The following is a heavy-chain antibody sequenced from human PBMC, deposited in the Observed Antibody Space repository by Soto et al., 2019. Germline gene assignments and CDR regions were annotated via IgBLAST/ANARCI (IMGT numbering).Heavy chain of an antibody. CDR2: TNPIFGTA. CDR1: GGTFSSYA. D-gene: IGHD3-9*01. Sequence: QVQLVQSGAEVKKPGSSVKVSCKASGGTFSSYAISWVRQAPGQGLEWMGGTNPIFGTANYAQKFQGRVTITADQSTSTAYMELSSLRSEDTAVYYCARVAHYDILTGYYGFDPWGQGTLVTVSS. V-gene: IGHV1-69*01. J-gene: IGHJ5*02. CDR3: ARVAHYDILTGYYGFDP.